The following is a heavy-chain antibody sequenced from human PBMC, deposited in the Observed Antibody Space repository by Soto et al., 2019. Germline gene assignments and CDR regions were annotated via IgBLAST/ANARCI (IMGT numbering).Heavy chain of an antibody. D-gene: IGHD4-17*01. J-gene: IGHJ3*02. CDR1: GLTFSSYA. CDR3: AVHRDYDAFDN. CDR2: ISSNGVKT. V-gene: IGHV3-64*02. Sequence: GGSLRLSCVVSGLTFSSYAMHWVRQTPGKRLEYVSSISSNGVKTYYAESVKGRFTISRDDAKNTLSLQMDSLRTEDTAVYYCAVHRDYDAFDNWGQGKMVTVSS.